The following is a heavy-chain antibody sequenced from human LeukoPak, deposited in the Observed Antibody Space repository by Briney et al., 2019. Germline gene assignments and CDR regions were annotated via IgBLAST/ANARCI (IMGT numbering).Heavy chain of an antibody. CDR3: AKEGPSYQLPSDAFDI. Sequence: GGSLRLSCAASGFTFSSYSMNWVRQAPGKGLEWVSYISSSSSTIYYADSVKGRFTISRDNAKNSLYLQTNSLRAEDTAVYYCAKEGPSYQLPSDAFDIWGQGTMVTVSS. CDR1: GFTFSSYS. J-gene: IGHJ3*02. CDR2: ISSSSSTI. D-gene: IGHD2-2*01. V-gene: IGHV3-48*04.